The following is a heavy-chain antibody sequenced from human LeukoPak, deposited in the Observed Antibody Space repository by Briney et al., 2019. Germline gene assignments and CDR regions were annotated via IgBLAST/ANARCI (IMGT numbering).Heavy chain of an antibody. D-gene: IGHD6-13*01. Sequence: GASVKVSCKASGYTFTSYGISWVRQAPGQGLEWMGWISAYNGNTNYAQKLQGRVTMTTDTSTGTAYMELRSLRSDDTAVYYCARDVAAAATYYYYGMDVWGQGTTVTVSS. CDR2: ISAYNGNT. V-gene: IGHV1-18*01. J-gene: IGHJ6*02. CDR1: GYTFTSYG. CDR3: ARDVAAAATYYYYGMDV.